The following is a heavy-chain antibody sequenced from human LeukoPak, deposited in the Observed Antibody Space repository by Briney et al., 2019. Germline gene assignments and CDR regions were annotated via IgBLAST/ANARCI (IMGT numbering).Heavy chain of an antibody. Sequence: GGSLRLSCAVSGFTFDDYGMSWVRQAPGKGLEWVSGINWNGGSTGYADSVKGRFTISRDNAKNSLYLQMNSLRAEDTALYYCAGLVGATPDAFDIWGQGTMVTVSS. D-gene: IGHD1-26*01. CDR2: INWNGGST. CDR1: GFTFDDYG. V-gene: IGHV3-20*04. CDR3: AGLVGATPDAFDI. J-gene: IGHJ3*02.